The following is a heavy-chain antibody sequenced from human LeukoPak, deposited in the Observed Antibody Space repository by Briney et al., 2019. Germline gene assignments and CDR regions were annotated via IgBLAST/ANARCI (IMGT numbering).Heavy chain of an antibody. J-gene: IGHJ6*02. CDR2: INSDANST. Sequence: GGPLRLSCAASGFTFSSYWMHWLRQAPGKGLVWVSHINSDANSTGYADSVKGRFTISRDNAKNTLYLQMNSLRAEDTAVYYCASRITYYYYGIDVWGQGTTVTVSS. V-gene: IGHV3-74*01. CDR1: GFTFSSYW. CDR3: ASRITYYYYGIDV.